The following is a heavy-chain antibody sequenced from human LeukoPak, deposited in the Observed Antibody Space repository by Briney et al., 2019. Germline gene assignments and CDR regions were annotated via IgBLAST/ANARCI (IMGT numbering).Heavy chain of an antibody. CDR1: GGSISSGGYS. D-gene: IGHD3/OR15-3a*01. J-gene: IGHJ4*02. CDR2: IYHSGST. CDR3: ARDVGLGIPVFDY. Sequence: SQTLSLTCAVSGGSISSGGYSWSWIRQPPGKGLEWIEYIYHSGSTYYNPSLKSRVTISVDRSKNQFSLKLSSVTAADTAVYYCARDVGLGIPVFDYWGQGTLVTVSS. V-gene: IGHV4-30-2*01.